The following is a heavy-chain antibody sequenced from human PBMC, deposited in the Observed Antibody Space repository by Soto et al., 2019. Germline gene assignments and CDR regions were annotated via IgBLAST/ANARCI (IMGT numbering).Heavy chain of an antibody. CDR3: ARVGAVAGIDY. J-gene: IGHJ4*02. CDR2: IWYDGSNK. CDR1: GFTFSSYG. Sequence: QVQLVESGGGVVQPGRSLRLSCAASGFTFSSYGMHWVRQAPGKGLEWVAVIWYDGSNKYYADSVKGRFTISGDNSKHTLYLQMNSLRAEDTAVYYCARVGAVAGIDYWGQGTLVTVSS. V-gene: IGHV3-33*01. D-gene: IGHD6-19*01.